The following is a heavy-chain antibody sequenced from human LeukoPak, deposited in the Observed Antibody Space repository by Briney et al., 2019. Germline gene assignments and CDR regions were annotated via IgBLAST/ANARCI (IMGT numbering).Heavy chain of an antibody. CDR3: TTDLNQRLKWFGDPLDH. CDR2: IRSETDGATT. D-gene: IGHD3-10*01. J-gene: IGHJ4*02. Sequence: GGSLRLSCVASGFSFSYAWMSWVRQAPGKGLQWVGHIRSETDGATTDYAAAVQGRFTISRDDSKKMLYLEMNSLTTEDTAVYYCTTDLNQRLKWFGDPLDHWGQGTPVTVSS. CDR1: GFSFSYAW. V-gene: IGHV3-15*01.